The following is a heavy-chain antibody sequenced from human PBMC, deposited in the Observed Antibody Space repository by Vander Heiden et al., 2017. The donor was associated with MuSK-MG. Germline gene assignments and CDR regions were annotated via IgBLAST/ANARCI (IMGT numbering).Heavy chain of an antibody. CDR1: GGSISSYY. V-gene: IGHV4-59*01. J-gene: IGHJ4*02. CDR3: ARWGGNYYDSSGYYPY. Sequence: QVQLQESGPGLVQPSETLSLTCTLPGGSISSYYWSWIRQPPGKGLEWIGYIYYSGSTNYNPSLKSRVTISVDTSKNQFSLKLSSVTAADTAVYYCARWGGNYYDSSGYYPYWGQGTLVTVSS. D-gene: IGHD3-22*01. CDR2: IYYSGST.